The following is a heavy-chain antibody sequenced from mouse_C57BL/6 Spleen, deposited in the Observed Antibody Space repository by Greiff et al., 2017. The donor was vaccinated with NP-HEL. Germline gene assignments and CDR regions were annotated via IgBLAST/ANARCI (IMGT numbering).Heavy chain of an antibody. V-gene: IGHV5-4*01. Sequence: EVKLVESGGGLVKPGGSLKLSYAASGFTFSSYAMSWVRQTPEKRLEWVATISDGGSYTYYPDNVKGRFTISRDNAKNNLYLQMSHLKSEDTAMYYCAREEGYYYGSSYYAMDYWGQGTSVTVSS. CDR3: AREEGYYYGSSYYAMDY. CDR1: GFTFSSYA. D-gene: IGHD1-1*01. J-gene: IGHJ4*01. CDR2: ISDGGSYT.